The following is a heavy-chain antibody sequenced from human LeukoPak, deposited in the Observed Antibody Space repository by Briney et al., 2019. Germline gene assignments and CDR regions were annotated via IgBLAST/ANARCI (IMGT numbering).Heavy chain of an antibody. CDR3: ARHGPYYYDSSGP. V-gene: IGHV3-21*01. D-gene: IGHD3-22*01. J-gene: IGHJ5*02. Sequence: GGSLRLSCAASGFTFSSYSMNWVRQAPGKGLEWVSSISSSSYIYYADSVKGRFTISRDNAKNSLYLQMNGLRAEDTAVYYCARHGPYYYDSSGPWGQGTLVTVSS. CDR1: GFTFSSYS. CDR2: ISSSSYI.